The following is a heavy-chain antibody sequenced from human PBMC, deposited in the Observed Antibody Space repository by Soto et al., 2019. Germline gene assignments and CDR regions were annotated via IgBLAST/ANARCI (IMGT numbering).Heavy chain of an antibody. Sequence: SETRSLTCAVSGYSISSSNWWGWIRQPPGKGLEWIGYIYYSGTTYYNPSLKSRVTMSVDTPKNQFSLKLTSVTAADTAVYYCATLPPRIVVVVTPIPTRGQGTLVTVSS. D-gene: IGHD2-8*02. CDR3: ATLPPRIVVVVTPIPT. V-gene: IGHV4-28*01. CDR1: GYSISSSNW. J-gene: IGHJ4*02. CDR2: IYYSGTT.